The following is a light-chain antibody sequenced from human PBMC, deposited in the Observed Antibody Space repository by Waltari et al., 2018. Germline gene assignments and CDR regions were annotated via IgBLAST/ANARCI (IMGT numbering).Light chain of an antibody. CDR1: DIGKQG. J-gene: IGLJ2*01. Sequence: SYVLTQPPSVSVAPGKTASITCGGSDIGKQGVNWYQQRPGQAPVLVVYDDRDRPARIPERFSGSLSGNVASLPVSRVEAADEADYYCQVLDSSRDLLLIGGGTKLTGL. V-gene: IGLV3-21*03. CDR3: QVLDSSRDLLL. CDR2: DDR.